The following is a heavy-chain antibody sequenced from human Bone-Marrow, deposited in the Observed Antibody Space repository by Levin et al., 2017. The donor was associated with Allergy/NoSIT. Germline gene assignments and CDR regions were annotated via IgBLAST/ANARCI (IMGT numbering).Heavy chain of an antibody. Sequence: GGSLRLSCAASGFTFRSKSMSWVRQAPGKGLEWVSTISISGTYIYYADSLQGRFTISRDDAKNSLYLQMNSLRGEDTAVYYCAGDSSGWSRDYWGQGTLVTVYS. CDR3: AGDSSGWSRDY. J-gene: IGHJ4*02. D-gene: IGHD6-19*01. V-gene: IGHV3-21*01. CDR1: GFTFRSKS. CDR2: ISISGTYI.